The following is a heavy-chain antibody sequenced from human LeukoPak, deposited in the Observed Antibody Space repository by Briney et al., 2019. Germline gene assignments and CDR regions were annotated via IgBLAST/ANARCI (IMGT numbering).Heavy chain of an antibody. V-gene: IGHV3-21*01. CDR2: ISSSSSYI. Sequence: GESLKISCAASGFTFSSYSMNWVRQAPGKGLEWVSSISSSSSYIYYADSVKGRFTISRDNAKNSLYLQMNSLRAEDTAVYYCARDPLHWNDGVDDSFDIWGQGTMVTVSS. CDR1: GFTFSSYS. CDR3: ARDPLHWNDGVDDSFDI. D-gene: IGHD1-1*01. J-gene: IGHJ3*02.